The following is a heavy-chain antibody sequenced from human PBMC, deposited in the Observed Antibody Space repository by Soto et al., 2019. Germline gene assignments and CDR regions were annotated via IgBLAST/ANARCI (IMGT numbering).Heavy chain of an antibody. CDR1: GGSMTSGDQY. D-gene: IGHD3-10*01. CDR3: ARAVRDRQGRNKDV. V-gene: IGHV4-31*03. J-gene: IGHJ6*02. Sequence: LSLTCTVTGGSMTSGDQYWTWIRHRPGEGLEWFGYINHRGSLYYNPSLKSRVSMSVDTSKNQFSLNLSSVTGADMAVYYCARAVRDRQGRNKDVWGLGMAVTGSS. CDR2: INHRGSL.